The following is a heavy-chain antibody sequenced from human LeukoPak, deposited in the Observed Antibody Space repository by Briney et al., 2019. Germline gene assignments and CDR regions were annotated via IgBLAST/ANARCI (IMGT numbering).Heavy chain of an antibody. V-gene: IGHV1-2*02. Sequence: ASVKVSCKASGYKFTGYYMHWVRQAPGQGLEWMGWINPNSRGTDSAQKFQGRFSMTRDTSISTAYMELSRLRSDDTAVYYCARRAREYSHDAFDIWGQGTMVTVSS. CDR1: GYKFTGYY. CDR3: ARRAREYSHDAFDI. D-gene: IGHD5-18*01. CDR2: INPNSRGT. J-gene: IGHJ3*02.